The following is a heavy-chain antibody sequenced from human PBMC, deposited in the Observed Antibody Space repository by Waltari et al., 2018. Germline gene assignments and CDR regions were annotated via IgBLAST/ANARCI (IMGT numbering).Heavy chain of an antibody. D-gene: IGHD2-15*01. CDR1: GESISSGYY. CDR2: IYHSGST. V-gene: IGHV4-38-2*02. CDR3: ARDYCSGGSCYWFDP. Sequence: QLQMQESGPGLAKPSETLSLTCSVSGESISSGYYWGWIRQPPGKGLEWIGSIYHSGSTYYNPSLKGRVTISVDTSKNQFSLKLSSVTAADTAVYYCARDYCSGGSCYWFDPWGQGTLVTVSS. J-gene: IGHJ5*02.